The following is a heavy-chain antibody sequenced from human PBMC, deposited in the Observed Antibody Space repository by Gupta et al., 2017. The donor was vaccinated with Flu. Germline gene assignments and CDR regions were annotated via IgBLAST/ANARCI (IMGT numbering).Heavy chain of an antibody. V-gene: IGHV4-31*03. CDR3: ARDPDYGGNSESAFDI. Sequence: QVQLQESGPGLVKPSQTLSPTCTVSGGSISSGGYYWSWIRQHPGKGLEWIGYIYYSGSTYYNPSLKSRGTISVDTSKNHCSLKLSSVTAADTAVYYCARDPDYGGNSESAFDIWGQGTMVTVSS. J-gene: IGHJ3*02. CDR2: IYYSGST. CDR1: GGSISSGGYY. D-gene: IGHD4-17*01.